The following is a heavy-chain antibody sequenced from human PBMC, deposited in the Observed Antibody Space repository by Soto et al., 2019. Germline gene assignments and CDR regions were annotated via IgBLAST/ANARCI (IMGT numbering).Heavy chain of an antibody. CDR1: GYTFTSYG. Sequence: GASVKVSCKASGYTFTSYGISGVRQAPGQGLEWMGWISAYTGNTNYAQKLQGRVTMTTDTSTSTAYMELRRLRSDDTAVYYCAREIRAARRGYNWFDPWGQGTLVTVSS. J-gene: IGHJ5*02. D-gene: IGHD6-6*01. CDR2: ISAYTGNT. CDR3: AREIRAARRGYNWFDP. V-gene: IGHV1-18*04.